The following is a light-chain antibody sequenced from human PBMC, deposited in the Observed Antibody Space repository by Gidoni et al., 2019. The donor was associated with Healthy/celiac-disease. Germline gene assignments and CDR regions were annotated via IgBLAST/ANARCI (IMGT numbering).Light chain of an antibody. CDR2: DDS. CDR3: QVWDSSSDHPYV. J-gene: IGLJ1*01. V-gene: IGLV3-21*02. CDR1: NIGSKS. Sequence: SYVLTQPPSGSVAPGQTARITCGGNNIGSKSVHWYQHKPGQAPVLVVYDDSDRPSGIPERFSGSNSGNTATLTISRVEAGDEADYYCQVWDSSSDHPYVFGTGTKVTVL.